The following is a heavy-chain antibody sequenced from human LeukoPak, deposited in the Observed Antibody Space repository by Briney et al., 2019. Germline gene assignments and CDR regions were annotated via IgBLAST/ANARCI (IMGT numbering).Heavy chain of an antibody. CDR2: ISWNSGSI. CDR3: AKAGAYDSSGSFDY. V-gene: IGHV3-9*01. CDR1: GFTFDDYA. Sequence: TGRSLRLSCAASGFTFDDYAMHWVRQAPGKGLEWVSGISWNSGSIGYADSVKGRFTISRDNAKNSLYLQMNSLRAEDTALYYCAKAGAYDSSGSFDYWGQGTLVTVSS. D-gene: IGHD3-22*01. J-gene: IGHJ4*02.